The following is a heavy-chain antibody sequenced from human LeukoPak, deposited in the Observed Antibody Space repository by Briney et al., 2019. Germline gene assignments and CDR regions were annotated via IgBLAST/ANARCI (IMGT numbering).Heavy chain of an antibody. CDR2: INTNTGNP. CDR3: ARDHFYYYDSSGYYLDAFDI. CDR1: GYTFTSYA. J-gene: IGHJ3*02. V-gene: IGHV7-4-1*02. D-gene: IGHD3-22*01. Sequence: ASVKVSCKASGYTFTSYAMNWVRQAPGQGLGWMGWINTNTGNPTYAQGFTGRFVFSLDTSVSTAYLQISSLKAEDTAVYYCARDHFYYYDSSGYYLDAFDIWGQGTMVTVSS.